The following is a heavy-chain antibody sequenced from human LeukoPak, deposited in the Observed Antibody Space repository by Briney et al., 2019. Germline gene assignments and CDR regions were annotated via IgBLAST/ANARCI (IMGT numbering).Heavy chain of an antibody. V-gene: IGHV3-30*02. CDR3: AKDYDYVWGSYGWYFQH. CDR1: GFTFSSYG. Sequence: PGGSLRLSCAASGFTFSSYGMHWVRQAPGKGLEWVAFIRCDGSNKYYADSVKGRFTISRDNSKNTLYLQMNSLRAEDTAVYYCAKDYDYVWGSYGWYFQHWGQGTLVTVSS. D-gene: IGHD3-16*02. CDR2: IRCDGSNK. J-gene: IGHJ1*01.